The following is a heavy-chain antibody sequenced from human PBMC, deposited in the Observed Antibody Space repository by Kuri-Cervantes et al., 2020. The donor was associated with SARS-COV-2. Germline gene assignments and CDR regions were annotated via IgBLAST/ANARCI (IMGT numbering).Heavy chain of an antibody. Sequence: SVKVSCKASGGTFSSYAISWVRQAPGQGLEWMGGIIPILGIANYAQKFQGRVTITADKSTSTAYMELSSLGSEDTAVYYCASFTPTEDLYHYYYAMDIWGQGTMVPVSS. CDR2: IIPILGIA. CDR1: GGTFSSYA. V-gene: IGHV1-69*10. J-gene: IGHJ6*02. D-gene: IGHD1-1*01. CDR3: ASFTPTEDLYHYYYAMDI.